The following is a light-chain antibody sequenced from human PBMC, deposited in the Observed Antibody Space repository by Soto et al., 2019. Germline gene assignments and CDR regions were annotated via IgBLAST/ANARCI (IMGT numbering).Light chain of an antibody. Sequence: EIVMTQSPATLSVSPGERATLSCRASQSVSRKLAWYQQIPGQAPRLLIYDASSRATGIPDRFSGGGSGTDFTLTISRLEPEDFAVYYCQQFSSYPLTFGGGTKVDIK. CDR1: QSVSRK. CDR3: QQFSSYPLT. CDR2: DAS. V-gene: IGKV3-20*01. J-gene: IGKJ4*01.